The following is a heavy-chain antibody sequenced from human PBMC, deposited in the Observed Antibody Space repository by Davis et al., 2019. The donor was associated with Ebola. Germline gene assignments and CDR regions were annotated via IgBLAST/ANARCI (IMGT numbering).Heavy chain of an antibody. CDR1: GGSFSGYY. Sequence: SETLSLTCAVYGGSFSGYYWSWIRQPPGKGLEWIGEINHSGSTNYNPSLKSRVTISVETSKNQFSLKLSSVTAADTAVYYCARDLDYWGQGTLVTVSS. CDR2: INHSGST. CDR3: ARDLDY. V-gene: IGHV4-34*01. J-gene: IGHJ4*02.